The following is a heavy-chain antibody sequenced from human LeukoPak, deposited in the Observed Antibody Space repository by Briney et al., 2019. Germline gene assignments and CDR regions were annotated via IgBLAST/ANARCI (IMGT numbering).Heavy chain of an antibody. CDR2: IYSGGST. V-gene: IGHV3-53*01. J-gene: IGHJ6*04. CDR3: ARDVVTAAAGSYYYYGMDV. Sequence: GGSLRLSCAASGFTVSSNYMSWVRQAPGKGLEWVSVIYSGGSTYYADSVKGRFTISRDNSKNTLYLQMSSLRAEDTAVYYCARDVVTAAAGSYYYYGMDVWGKGTMVTVSS. CDR1: GFTVSSNY. D-gene: IGHD6-13*01.